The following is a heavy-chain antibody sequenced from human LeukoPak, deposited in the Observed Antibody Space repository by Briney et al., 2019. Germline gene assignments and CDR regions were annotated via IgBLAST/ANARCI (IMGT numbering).Heavy chain of an antibody. Sequence: SQTLSLTCTVSGGSISSGDYYWSWIRQPPGKGLEWIGYIYYSGSTNYNPSLKSRVTISVDTSKNQFSLKLSSVTAADTAVYYCARDGYYDFWSGYNWMDVWGKGTTVTVSS. CDR2: IYYSGST. CDR3: ARDGYYDFWSGYNWMDV. D-gene: IGHD3-3*01. V-gene: IGHV4-61*08. J-gene: IGHJ6*04. CDR1: GGSISSGDYY.